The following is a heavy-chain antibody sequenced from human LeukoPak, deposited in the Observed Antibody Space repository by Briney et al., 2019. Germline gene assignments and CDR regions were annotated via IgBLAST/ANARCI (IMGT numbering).Heavy chain of an antibody. CDR2: ISGSGGST. J-gene: IGHJ3*02. CDR3: AKDGDYYDSSGYYGDAFDI. Sequence: GGSQRLSCAASGFTFSSYAMSWVRQAPGKGPEWVSAISGSGGSTYYADSVKGRFTISRDNSKNTLYLQMNSLRAEDTAVYYCAKDGDYYDSSGYYGDAFDIWGQGTMVTVSS. V-gene: IGHV3-23*01. CDR1: GFTFSSYA. D-gene: IGHD3-22*01.